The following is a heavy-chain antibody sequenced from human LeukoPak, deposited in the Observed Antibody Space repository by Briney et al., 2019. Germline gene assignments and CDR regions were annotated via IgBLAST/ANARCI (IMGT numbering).Heavy chain of an antibody. V-gene: IGHV3-30*18. CDR1: GFTFSSYG. CDR3: AKAIRSSWQIDY. J-gene: IGHJ4*02. D-gene: IGHD6-13*01. Sequence: GGSLRLSCAASGFTFSSYGMHWVRQAPGKGLEWVAVISYDGSNKYYADSVKGRFTISRDNSKNTLYLQMNSLRAEDTAVYYCAKAIRSSWQIDYWGQGTLVTVSS. CDR2: ISYDGSNK.